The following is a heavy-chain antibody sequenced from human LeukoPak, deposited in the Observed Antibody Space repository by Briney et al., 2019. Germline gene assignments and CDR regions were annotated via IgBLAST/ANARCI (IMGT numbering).Heavy chain of an antibody. CDR2: ISDDGSNK. V-gene: IGHV3-30*18. Sequence: GGSLRLSCEASGFTFSGYGMHWVRQAPGKGLEWVAGISDDGSNKYYTDSVKGRFTISRDNSKNTLYLQMNSLRPEDTAVYYCGEPRGSASWAFDFWCQGTMVPVSS. CDR3: GEPRGSASWAFDF. D-gene: IGHD3-16*01. J-gene: IGHJ3*01. CDR1: GFTFSGYG.